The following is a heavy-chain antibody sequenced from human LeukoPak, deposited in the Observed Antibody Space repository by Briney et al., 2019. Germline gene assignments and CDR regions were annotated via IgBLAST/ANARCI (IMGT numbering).Heavy chain of an antibody. J-gene: IGHJ4*02. D-gene: IGHD1-1*01. CDR2: ISHTGSTI. CDR3: AKCPTGTVQGGSDY. CDR1: GYMFNTYY. V-gene: IGHV3-11*01. Sequence: GGSLRLSCTASGYMFNTYYMSWIRQSPEKGLEWLSYISHTGSTIYYADSVKGRFTISRDNAKNSLYLQMNSLRAEDTAVYYCAKCPTGTVQGGSDYWGQGTLVTVSS.